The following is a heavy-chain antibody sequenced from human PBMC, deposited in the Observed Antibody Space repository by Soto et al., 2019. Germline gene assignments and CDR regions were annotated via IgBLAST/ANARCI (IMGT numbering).Heavy chain of an antibody. CDR1: GFTFDTYG. CDR3: ARVTPGNNLYYFSGLDV. Sequence: QVHLVESGGGVAQPGRSLRLSCVASGFTFDTYGIHWVRQAPGKGLQWVALISYEGSNTYYAESVRGRFTLSRDNSKNTLYLQINALRPDDTGVYYCARVTPGNNLYYFSGLDVWGRGTSVTVSS. D-gene: IGHD1-1*01. CDR2: ISYEGSNT. J-gene: IGHJ6*02. V-gene: IGHV3-30-3*01.